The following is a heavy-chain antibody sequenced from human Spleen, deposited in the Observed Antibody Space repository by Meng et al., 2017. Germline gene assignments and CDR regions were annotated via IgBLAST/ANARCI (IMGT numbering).Heavy chain of an antibody. V-gene: IGHV3-48*03. D-gene: IGHD5-18*01. CDR1: GFTFSSYE. CDR3: AKYSYGLGDYFDY. CDR2: ISSSGSTI. Sequence: LSLTCAASGFTFSSYEMNWVRQAPGKGLEWVSYISSSGSTIYYADSVKGRFTISRHNSKNTLYLQMNSLRAEDTALYYCAKYSYGLGDYFDYWGQGALVTVSS. J-gene: IGHJ4*02.